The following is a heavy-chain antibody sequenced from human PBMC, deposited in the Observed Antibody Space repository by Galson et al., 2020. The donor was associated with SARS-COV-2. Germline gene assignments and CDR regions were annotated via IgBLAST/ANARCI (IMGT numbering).Heavy chain of an antibody. Sequence: ASVKVSCKTSGYTFPNFDITWVRQAPGQGLEWVGWISADSGATLYADVVQARVTITRDTSTSTVYMELRSLRSDDTAVYYCARDREVGRWVYLDYWGQGTLVTVFS. V-gene: IGHV1-18*01. CDR3: ARDREVGRWVYLDY. D-gene: IGHD1-26*01. CDR1: GYTFPNFD. CDR2: ISADSGAT. J-gene: IGHJ4*02.